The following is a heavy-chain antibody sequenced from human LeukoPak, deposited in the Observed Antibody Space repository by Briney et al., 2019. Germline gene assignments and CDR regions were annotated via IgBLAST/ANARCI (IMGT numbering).Heavy chain of an antibody. CDR3: ARGRGGLLWFGEFNS. J-gene: IGHJ4*02. Sequence: SLSLSCAASGFTFDDYAMHWVRHAAGKGLEWVSGISWNSGFIAYADSVKGRFTISRDNSKNTLYLQMNSLRAEDTAVYYCARGRGGLLWFGEFNSWGQGTLVTVSS. CDR1: GFTFDDYA. CDR2: ISWNSGFI. D-gene: IGHD3-10*01. V-gene: IGHV3-9*01.